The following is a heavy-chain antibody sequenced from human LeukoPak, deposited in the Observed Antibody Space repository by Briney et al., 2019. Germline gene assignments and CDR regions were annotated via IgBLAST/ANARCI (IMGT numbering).Heavy chain of an antibody. CDR3: ARANILTGYYHFDY. V-gene: IGHV4-30-4*01. J-gene: IGHJ4*02. D-gene: IGHD3-9*01. CDR2: IYYSGST. CDR1: GGSISSGDYY. Sequence: SETLSLTCTVPGGSISSGDYYWSWIRQPPGKGLEWIGYIYYSGSTYYNPSLKSRVTISVDTSKNQFSLKLSSVTAADTAVYYCARANILTGYYHFDYWGQGTLVTVSS.